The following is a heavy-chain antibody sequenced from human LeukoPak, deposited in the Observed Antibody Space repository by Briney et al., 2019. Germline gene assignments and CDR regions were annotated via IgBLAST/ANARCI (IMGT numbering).Heavy chain of an antibody. D-gene: IGHD5-24*01. CDR1: GVSTSSYY. J-gene: IGHJ4*02. V-gene: IGHV4-59*08. Sequence: SETLSRNGTVSGVSTSSYYWSWIRQPPGQGLEWIGYIYYSGTTKYTHSLKSRLTISVDTSKNQVSLKLSSVTAADTAVYYCARGARAGYNLEPFDYWGQGTLVTVSS. CDR3: ARGARAGYNLEPFDY. CDR2: IYYSGTT.